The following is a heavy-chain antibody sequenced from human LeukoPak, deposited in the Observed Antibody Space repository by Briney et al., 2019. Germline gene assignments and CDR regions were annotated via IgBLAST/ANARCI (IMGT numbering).Heavy chain of an antibody. J-gene: IGHJ4*02. CDR2: INHSGST. CDR1: GGSFSGYY. Sequence: SETLSLTCAVYGGSFSGYYWSWIRQPPGKGLEWIGEINHSGSTNYNPSLKSRVTISVDTSRNQFSLKLSSVTAADTAVYYCARGENYWGQGTLVTVSS. V-gene: IGHV4-34*01. CDR3: ARGENY.